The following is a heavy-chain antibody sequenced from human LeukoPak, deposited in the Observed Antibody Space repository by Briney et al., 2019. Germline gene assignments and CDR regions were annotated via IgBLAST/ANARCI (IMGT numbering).Heavy chain of an antibody. D-gene: IGHD3-10*01. Sequence: SGGSLRLSCAASGFTFSSYEMNWVRQAPGKGLEWVSYINSSGSTIYYADSVKGRFTISRDNAKNSLYLQMNSLRAEDTAVYYCARWRGVSPFDYWGQGTLVTVSS. CDR3: ARWRGVSPFDY. V-gene: IGHV3-48*03. J-gene: IGHJ4*02. CDR2: INSSGSTI. CDR1: GFTFSSYE.